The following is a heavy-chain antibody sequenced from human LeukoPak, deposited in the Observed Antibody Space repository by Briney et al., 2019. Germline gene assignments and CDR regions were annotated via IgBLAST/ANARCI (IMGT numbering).Heavy chain of an antibody. V-gene: IGHV4-34*01. CDR1: GGSFSGYY. Sequence: SETLSLTCAVYGGSFSGYYWSWIRQPPGKGLEWIGEINHSGSTNYNPSLKSRVTISVDTSKNQFSLKLSSVTAVDTAVYYCARRGVYCSGGSCYHDYWGQGTLVTVSS. D-gene: IGHD2-15*01. CDR2: INHSGST. J-gene: IGHJ4*02. CDR3: ARRGVYCSGGSCYHDY.